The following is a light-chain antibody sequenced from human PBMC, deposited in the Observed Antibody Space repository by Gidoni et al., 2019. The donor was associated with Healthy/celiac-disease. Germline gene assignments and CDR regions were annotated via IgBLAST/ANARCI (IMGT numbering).Light chain of an antibody. CDR1: SSDVGSYNL. J-gene: IGLJ1*01. V-gene: IGLV2-23*01. CDR2: EGS. CDR3: CSYAGSRRV. Sequence: QSPLTQPASVSGSPGRPITISCTGTSSDVGSYNLVSWYQQTPGKAPKLMIYEGSKRPSGVSNRFSGSKSGNTASLTISGLQAEDEADYYCCSYAGSRRVFGTGTKVTVL.